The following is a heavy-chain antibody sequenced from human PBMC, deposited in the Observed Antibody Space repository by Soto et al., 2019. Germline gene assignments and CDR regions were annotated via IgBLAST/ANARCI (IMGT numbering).Heavy chain of an antibody. CDR2: LSRGGGTT. V-gene: IGHV3-23*01. CDR3: AKDGQYRTDGFDV. CDR1: GFTFSSHG. Sequence: EAQLLESGGDWAQPGGSLRLSCAASGFTFSSHGMSWVRQAPGKGLEWIARLSRGGGTTYYADSVKGRFTISRDNSKNTLDLIMNSLKVEDTALYYCAKDGQYRTDGFDVWGQGTMVTVSS. J-gene: IGHJ3*01. D-gene: IGHD6-6*01.